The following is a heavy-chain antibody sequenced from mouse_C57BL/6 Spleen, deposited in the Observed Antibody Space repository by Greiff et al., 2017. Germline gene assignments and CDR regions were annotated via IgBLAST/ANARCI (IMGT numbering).Heavy chain of an antibody. D-gene: IGHD2-4*01. CDR2: IHPNSGST. V-gene: IGHV1-64*01. J-gene: IGHJ4*01. CDR3: ASERENDYDEGYYYAMGY. CDR1: GYTFTSYW. Sequence: VQLQQPGAELVKPGASVKLSCKASGYTFTSYWMHWVKQRPGQGLEWIGMIHPNSGSTNYNEKFKSKATLTVDKSSSTAYMQLSSLTSEDSAVYYCASERENDYDEGYYYAMGYWGQGASVTVSS.